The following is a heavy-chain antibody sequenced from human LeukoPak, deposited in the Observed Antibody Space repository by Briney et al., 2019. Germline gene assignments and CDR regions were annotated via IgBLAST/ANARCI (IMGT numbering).Heavy chain of an antibody. Sequence: SETLSLTCTVSGGSISSYYWSWIRQPAGKGLEWIGRIYSTGSTNYNPSLKSRVTMSVDTSKNQSSLRLRSVTAADTAVYYCARQIAPAGTAGFDFWGQGALVTVSS. D-gene: IGHD6-13*01. V-gene: IGHV4-4*07. CDR3: ARQIAPAGTAGFDF. CDR2: IYSTGST. CDR1: GGSISSYY. J-gene: IGHJ4*02.